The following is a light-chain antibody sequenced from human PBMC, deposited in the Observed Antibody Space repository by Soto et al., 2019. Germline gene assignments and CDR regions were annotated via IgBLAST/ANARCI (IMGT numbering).Light chain of an antibody. Sequence: VLTQSPATLSLSPGERANLSWRASQSVSSSLAWFQQKPGQAPRLLIYDASNRATGIQARFSGSGSGTDFTLTIRSLEPEDFAVYYCXQRGDRITXGQGTRLEIK. CDR2: DAS. CDR3: XQRGDRIT. V-gene: IGKV3-11*01. J-gene: IGKJ5*01. CDR1: QSVSSS.